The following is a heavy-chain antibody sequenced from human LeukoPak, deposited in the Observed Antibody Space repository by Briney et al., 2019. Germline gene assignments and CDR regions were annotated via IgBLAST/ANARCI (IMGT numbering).Heavy chain of an antibody. CDR3: ASTSAMVYFDY. CDR1: GGSFSGYH. Sequence: SETLSLACAVYGGSFSGYHWSWIRQPPGKGLEWIGEINHRGSTNYNPSLKSRVTISVDTSKNQFSLKLSSVTAADTAVYYCASTSAMVYFDYWGQGTLVTVSS. CDR2: INHRGST. V-gene: IGHV4-34*01. D-gene: IGHD5-18*01. J-gene: IGHJ4*02.